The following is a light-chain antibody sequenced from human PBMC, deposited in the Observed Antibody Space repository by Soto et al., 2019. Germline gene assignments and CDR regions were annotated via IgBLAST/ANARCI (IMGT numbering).Light chain of an antibody. Sequence: QSVLTQPPSASGTPGQRVTISCSGSSSNIGSNTVNWYQQLPGTAPKLLIYSNNQRPSGVTDRFSGYKSGTSASLAISGLQSEDEADYYCAAWDDSLNGLFGGGTKLTVL. CDR2: SNN. J-gene: IGLJ2*01. CDR1: SSNIGSNT. V-gene: IGLV1-44*01. CDR3: AAWDDSLNGL.